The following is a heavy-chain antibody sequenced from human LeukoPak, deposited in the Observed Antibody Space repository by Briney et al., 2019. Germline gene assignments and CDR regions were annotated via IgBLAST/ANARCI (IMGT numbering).Heavy chain of an antibody. V-gene: IGHV3-33*05. Sequence: GGSLRLSCAASGFTFSTYGMHWVRQAPGKGLEWVAVITKDGNYEKYADAVRGRFTISRDNSKNTLYLQMNSLSAEDTAVYHCARDSITGDNSLDFWGRGTLVTVSS. J-gene: IGHJ4*02. CDR3: ARDSITGDNSLDF. CDR2: ITKDGNYE. D-gene: IGHD7-27*01. CDR1: GFTFSTYG.